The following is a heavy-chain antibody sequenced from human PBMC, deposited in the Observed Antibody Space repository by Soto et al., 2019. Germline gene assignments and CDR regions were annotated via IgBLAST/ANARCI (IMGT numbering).Heavy chain of an antibody. CDR2: IIPIFGTA. J-gene: IGHJ5*02. V-gene: IGHV1-69*06. Sequence: SVKVSCKASGGTFSSYAISWVLQAPGQGLEWMGGIIPIFGTANYAQKFQGRVTITADKSTSTAYMELSSLRSEDTAVYYCARGYLVKNWFDPWGQGTLVTVSS. CDR1: GGTFSSYA. D-gene: IGHD3-10*01. CDR3: ARGYLVKNWFDP.